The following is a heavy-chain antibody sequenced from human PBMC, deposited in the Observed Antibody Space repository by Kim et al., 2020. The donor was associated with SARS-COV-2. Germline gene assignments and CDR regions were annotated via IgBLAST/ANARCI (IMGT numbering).Heavy chain of an antibody. CDR3: ARDPGYSYGYRPLYYFDY. Sequence: GGSLRLSCAASGFTFSSYAMHWVRQAPGKGLEWVAVISYDGSNKYYADSVKGRFTISRDNSKNTLYLQMNSLRAEDTAVYYCARDPGYSYGYRPLYYFDYWGQGTLVTVSS. D-gene: IGHD5-18*01. CDR2: ISYDGSNK. J-gene: IGHJ4*02. CDR1: GFTFSSYA. V-gene: IGHV3-30*04.